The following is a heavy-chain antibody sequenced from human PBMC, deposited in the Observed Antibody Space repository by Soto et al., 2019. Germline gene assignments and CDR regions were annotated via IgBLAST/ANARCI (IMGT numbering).Heavy chain of an antibody. D-gene: IGHD6-25*01. Sequence: QVQLVQSGAEVKKPGASVKVSCKASGYNFPSYGISWVRQAPGQGLEWMGWISAYNGNTNYAQKLQGRVIMTIDTSTTLAYMELRSLRSDDKAVYYCARDKRALVIGYWGQGTLVTVSS. CDR2: ISAYNGNT. J-gene: IGHJ4*02. V-gene: IGHV1-18*01. CDR3: ARDKRALVIGY. CDR1: GYNFPSYG.